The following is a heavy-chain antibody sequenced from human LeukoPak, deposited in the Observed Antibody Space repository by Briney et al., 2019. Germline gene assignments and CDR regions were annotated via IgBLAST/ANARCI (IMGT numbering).Heavy chain of an antibody. D-gene: IGHD3-3*01. CDR1: GGSISSSSYY. V-gene: IGHV4-39*01. J-gene: IGHJ6*03. CDR2: IYYSGST. Sequence: PSETLSLTCTVSGGSISSSSYYWGWIRQPPGKGLEWIGSIYYSGSTYYNPSLKSRVTISVDTSKNQFSLKLSSVTAADTAVYYCARQLTIFGVVETPGDYYMGVWGKGTTVTVSS. CDR3: ARQLTIFGVVETPGDYYMGV.